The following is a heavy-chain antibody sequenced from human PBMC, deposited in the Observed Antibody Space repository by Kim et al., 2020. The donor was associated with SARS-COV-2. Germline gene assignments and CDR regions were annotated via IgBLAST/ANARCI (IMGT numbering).Heavy chain of an antibody. J-gene: IGHJ4*02. CDR3: VRDSGIAVAGDY. Sequence: GGSLRLSCAASGFKFDRYVMHWVRQAPGKGLEWVAVISSVVSGEHYADFVKGRFTISRDNSNNTLYLQMSGLTVEDTAVYYCVRDSGIAVAGDYWGQGTLVSVSS. CDR1: GFKFDRYV. V-gene: IGHV3-30*03. CDR2: ISSVVSGE. D-gene: IGHD6-19*01.